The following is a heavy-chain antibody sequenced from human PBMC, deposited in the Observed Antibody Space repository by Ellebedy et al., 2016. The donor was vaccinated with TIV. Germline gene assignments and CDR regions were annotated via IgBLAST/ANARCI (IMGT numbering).Heavy chain of an antibody. CDR1: GYTLTELS. Sequence: SXXVSGYTLTELSMHWVRQAPGKGLEWVANIKQDGSEKYYVDSVKGRFTISRDNAKNSLYLQMNSLRAEDTAVYYCATWPGDKNDYWGQGTLVTVSS. D-gene: IGHD3-16*01. J-gene: IGHJ4*02. CDR2: IKQDGSEK. CDR3: ATWPGDKNDY. V-gene: IGHV3-7*03.